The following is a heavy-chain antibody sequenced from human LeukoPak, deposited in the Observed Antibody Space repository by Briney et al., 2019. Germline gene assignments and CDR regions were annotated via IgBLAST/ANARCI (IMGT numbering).Heavy chain of an antibody. Sequence: GGSLRLSCAASGFTVGSNYMSWVRQAPGKGLEWVANIKQDGSEKYYVDSVKGRFTISRDNAKNSLYLQMNSLRAEDTAVYYCARDGFANFDYWGQGTLVTVSS. CDR1: GFTVGSNY. D-gene: IGHD3-10*01. V-gene: IGHV3-7*01. J-gene: IGHJ4*02. CDR2: IKQDGSEK. CDR3: ARDGFANFDY.